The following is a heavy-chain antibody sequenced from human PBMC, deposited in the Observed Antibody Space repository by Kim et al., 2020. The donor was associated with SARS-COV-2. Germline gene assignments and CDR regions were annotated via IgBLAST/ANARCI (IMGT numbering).Heavy chain of an antibody. J-gene: IGHJ3*02. V-gene: IGHV4-31*02. Sequence: PSLKSRVTMSVDPSKNQFSLKLSSVTAADTAVYYGARVQYSSSWYDAFDIWGQGTMVTVSS. CDR3: ARVQYSSSWYDAFDI. D-gene: IGHD6-13*01.